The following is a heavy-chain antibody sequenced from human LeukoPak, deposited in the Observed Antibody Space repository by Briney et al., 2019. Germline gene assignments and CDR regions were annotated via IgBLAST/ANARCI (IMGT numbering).Heavy chain of an antibody. Sequence: KSSETLSLTCTVSGGSISSYYWSWIRQPPGKGLEWIGYIYTSGSTNYNPSLKSRVTISVDTSKNQFSLKLSSVTAADTAVYYCARAQKGVGRWFDPWGQGTLVTVSS. CDR1: GGSISSYY. V-gene: IGHV4-4*09. J-gene: IGHJ5*02. CDR2: IYTSGST. D-gene: IGHD3-10*01. CDR3: ARAQKGVGRWFDP.